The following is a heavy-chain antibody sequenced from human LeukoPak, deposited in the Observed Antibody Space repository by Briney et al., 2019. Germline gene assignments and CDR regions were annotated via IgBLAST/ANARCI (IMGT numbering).Heavy chain of an antibody. V-gene: IGHV3-15*01. J-gene: IGHJ4*02. Sequence: GGSLRLSCAASGFTFSNAWMSWVRQAPGKGLEWVGRIKSKTDGGTTDYAAPVRGRFTISRDDSKNTLYLQMNSLKTEDTAVYYCTTSPYYDSSGYYGLFDYWGQGTLVTVSS. CDR1: GFTFSNAW. D-gene: IGHD3-22*01. CDR3: TTSPYYDSSGYYGLFDY. CDR2: IKSKTDGGTT.